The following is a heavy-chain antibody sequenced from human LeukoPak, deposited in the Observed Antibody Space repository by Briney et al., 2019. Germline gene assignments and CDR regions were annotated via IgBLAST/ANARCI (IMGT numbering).Heavy chain of an antibody. CDR1: GGTFSSYA. CDR3: ARLGFGLGIAQGHFDY. D-gene: IGHD3/OR15-3a*01. V-gene: IGHV1-69*05. J-gene: IGHJ4*02. Sequence: GASVKVSCKASGGTFSSYAISWVRQAPGQGLEWMGGIIPIFGTANYAQKFQGRVTITTDESTSTAYMELSSLRSEDTAVYYCARLGFGLGIAQGHFDYWGQGTLVTVSS. CDR2: IIPIFGTA.